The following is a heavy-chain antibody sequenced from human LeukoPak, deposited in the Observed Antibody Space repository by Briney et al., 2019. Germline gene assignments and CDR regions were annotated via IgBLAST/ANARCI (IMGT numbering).Heavy chain of an antibody. Sequence: SETLSLTCAVYGGSFSGYYWSWIRQPPGKGLEWIGEINHSGSTNYHPSLKSRVTISVDTSKNQFSLKLSSVTAADTAVYYCARADSGSWYRSTFDYWGQGTLVTVSS. J-gene: IGHJ4*02. V-gene: IGHV4-34*01. CDR3: ARADSGSWYRSTFDY. D-gene: IGHD6-13*01. CDR2: INHSGST. CDR1: GGSFSGYY.